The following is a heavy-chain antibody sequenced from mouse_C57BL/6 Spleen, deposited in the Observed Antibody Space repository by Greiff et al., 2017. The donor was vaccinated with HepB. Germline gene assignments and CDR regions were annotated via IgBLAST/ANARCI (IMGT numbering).Heavy chain of an antibody. D-gene: IGHD1-1*01. Sequence: EVQLQQSVPELVKPGASAKMSCKASGYTFTDYNMHWVNQSHGKSLEWIGYINPNNGGTSYNQKFKGKATLTVNKSSSTAYMELLSLTSEDSAVYYCARYPDYYGTICDYWGQGTTLTVSS. J-gene: IGHJ2*01. CDR2: INPNNGGT. CDR1: GYTFTDYN. V-gene: IGHV1-22*01. CDR3: ARYPDYYGTICDY.